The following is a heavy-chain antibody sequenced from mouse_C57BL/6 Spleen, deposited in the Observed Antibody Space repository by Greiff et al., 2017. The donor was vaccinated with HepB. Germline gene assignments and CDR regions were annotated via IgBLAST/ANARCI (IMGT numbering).Heavy chain of an antibody. CDR2: INPGSGGT. D-gene: IGHD2-3*01. J-gene: IGHJ1*03. CDR3: ARSGYDYGYFDV. CDR1: GYAFTNYL. V-gene: IGHV1-54*01. Sequence: VQRVESGAELVRPGTSVKVSCKASGYAFTNYLIEWVKQRPGQGLEWIGVINPGSGGTNYNEKFKGKATLTADKSSSTAYMQLSSLTSEDSAVYFCARSGYDYGYFDVWGTGTTVTVSS.